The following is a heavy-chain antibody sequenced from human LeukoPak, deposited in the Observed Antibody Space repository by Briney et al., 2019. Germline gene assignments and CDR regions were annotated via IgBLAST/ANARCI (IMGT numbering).Heavy chain of an antibody. D-gene: IGHD6-19*01. Sequence: GGSLRLSCAASGFTFSSYSMNWVRQAPGKGLEWVSYISSSSSYIYYADSVKGRFTISRDNAKNSLYLQMNSLRAEDTAVYYCARDSYSSGWYDGGDYGGQGTLVTVSS. CDR2: ISSSSSYI. V-gene: IGHV3-21*01. CDR3: ARDSYSSGWYDGGDY. J-gene: IGHJ4*02. CDR1: GFTFSSYS.